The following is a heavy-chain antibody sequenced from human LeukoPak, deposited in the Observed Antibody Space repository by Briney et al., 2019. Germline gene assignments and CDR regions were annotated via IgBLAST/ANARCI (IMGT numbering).Heavy chain of an antibody. J-gene: IGHJ4*02. CDR3: ARGGHSSFDY. V-gene: IGHV3-74*01. Sequence: HWXRQXRGKGLEWVSRITSDGSNINYADSVQGRFTISRDNAKNTLYLQMNSLRAEDTAVYYCARGGHSSFDYWGQGALVTVSS. CDR2: ITSDGSNI. D-gene: IGHD3-16*01.